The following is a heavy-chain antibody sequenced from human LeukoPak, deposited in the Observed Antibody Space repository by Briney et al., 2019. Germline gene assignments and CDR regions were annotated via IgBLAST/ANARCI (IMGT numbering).Heavy chain of an antibody. Sequence: GSSVKVSCKASGATFSSYTISWVRQAPGQGLEWMGRIIPILGIANYAQKFQGRVTITADKSTSTAYMELSSLRSEDTAVYYCARERGYSNYVVDYWGQGTLVTVSS. J-gene: IGHJ4*02. CDR1: GATFSSYT. CDR2: IIPILGIA. V-gene: IGHV1-69*04. D-gene: IGHD4-11*01. CDR3: ARERGYSNYVVDY.